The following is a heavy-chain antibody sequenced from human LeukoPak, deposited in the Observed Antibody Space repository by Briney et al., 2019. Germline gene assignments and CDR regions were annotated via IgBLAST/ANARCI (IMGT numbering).Heavy chain of an antibody. CDR2: INSDGSST. V-gene: IGHV3-74*01. J-gene: IGHJ6*02. CDR1: GFTFSIYW. D-gene: IGHD5-18*01. CDR3: ARGGYSYGYYYYYGMDV. Sequence: GGSLRLSCAASGFTFSIYWMHWVRQAPGKGLVWVSRINSDGSSTSYADSVKGRFTISRDNAKNTLYLQMNSLRAEDTAVYYCARGGYSYGYYYYYGMDVWGQGTTVTVSS.